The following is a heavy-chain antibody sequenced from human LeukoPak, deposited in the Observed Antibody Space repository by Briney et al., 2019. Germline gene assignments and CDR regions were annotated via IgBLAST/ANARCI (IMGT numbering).Heavy chain of an antibody. J-gene: IGHJ4*02. V-gene: IGHV4-39*07. D-gene: IGHD2-2*02. Sequence: SETLSLTCTVSGGSISSSSYYWGWIRQPPGKGLEWIGSIYHSGSTYYNPSLKSRVTISVDTSKNQFSLKLSSVTAADTAVYYCARDGVVVPAAIGYWGQGTLVTVSS. CDR1: GGSISSSSYY. CDR2: IYHSGST. CDR3: ARDGVVVPAAIGY.